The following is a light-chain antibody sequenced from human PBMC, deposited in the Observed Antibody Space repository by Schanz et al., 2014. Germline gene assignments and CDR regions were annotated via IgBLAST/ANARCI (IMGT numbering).Light chain of an antibody. V-gene: IGLV2-8*01. J-gene: IGLJ1*01. Sequence: QSALTQPPSASGSPGQSVTISCTGTSSDIGNYNYVSWYQQHPGQAPKLVIYEVTKRPSGVPDRFSGSKSGNTASLTISGLQAEDEADYYCSSYTSSTTPFVFGTGTKLTVL. CDR2: EVT. CDR3: SSYTSSTTPFV. CDR1: SSDIGNYNY.